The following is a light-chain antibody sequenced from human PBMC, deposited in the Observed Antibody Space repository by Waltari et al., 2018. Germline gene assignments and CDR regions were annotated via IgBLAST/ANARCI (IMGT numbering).Light chain of an antibody. CDR3: QQYNDWILYT. CDR2: GAS. V-gene: IGKV3-15*01. Sequence: EIVLTQSPVTLSVSPGERATLSCRASQSISVNLAWYRQRPGQAPRLLIYGASTRATGIPARFSGSGSGTHFTLSISSLQSEDIAVYYCQQYNDWILYTFGQGTKLELK. J-gene: IGKJ2*01. CDR1: QSISVN.